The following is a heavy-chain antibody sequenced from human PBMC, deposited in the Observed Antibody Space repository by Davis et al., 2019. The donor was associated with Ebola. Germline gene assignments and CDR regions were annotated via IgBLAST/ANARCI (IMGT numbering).Heavy chain of an antibody. CDR3: ARRQCSGGSCTLDY. J-gene: IGHJ4*02. CDR2: YYYTGST. Sequence: SETLSLTCAVSGGFVSSGGYSWSWIRQPPGKGLEWIGYYYYTGSTYYNPSLKSRVTISVDTSKNQFSLKLSSVTAADTAVYYCARRQCSGGSCTLDYWGQGTLVTVSS. CDR1: GGFVSSGGYS. D-gene: IGHD2-15*01. V-gene: IGHV4-30-2*03.